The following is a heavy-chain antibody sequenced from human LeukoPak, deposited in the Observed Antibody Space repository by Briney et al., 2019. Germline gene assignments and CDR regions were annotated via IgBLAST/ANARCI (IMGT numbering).Heavy chain of an antibody. CDR1: GFTFSSFA. Sequence: PGGSLRLSCAASGFTFSSFAMSWVRQAPGKGLDWVSAISGSGTSTYYADSVKGRFTISRDNSKNTLYLQMNSLRVEDTAVYYCARAFARVVPAAKRINWFDPWGQGTLVTVSS. J-gene: IGHJ5*02. CDR2: ISGSGTST. V-gene: IGHV3-23*01. CDR3: ARAFARVVPAAKRINWFDP. D-gene: IGHD2-2*01.